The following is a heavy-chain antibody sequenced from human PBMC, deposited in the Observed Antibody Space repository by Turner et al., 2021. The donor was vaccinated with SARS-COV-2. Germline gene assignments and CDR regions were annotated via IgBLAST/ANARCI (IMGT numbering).Heavy chain of an antibody. CDR2: VHPYGTT. J-gene: IGHJ4*02. CDR3: ARRDDPRKSGVV. CDR1: GGSLSGYY. V-gene: IGHV4-34*01. Sequence: QLQQWGAGPFTPSEPLSLICAVNGGSLSGYYWTWIRQPPGKGLEWIGEVHPYGTTYYNPSLKSRVPMSVDTSTNQLSLKPNSVTAADTASYYCARRDDPRKSGVVWGQGTLVTVSS. D-gene: IGHD3-3*01.